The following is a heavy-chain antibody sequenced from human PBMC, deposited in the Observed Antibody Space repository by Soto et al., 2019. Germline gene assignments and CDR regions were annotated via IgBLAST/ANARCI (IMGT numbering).Heavy chain of an antibody. Sequence: QLQLQESGPGLVKPSETLSLTCTVSGGSISSSSYYWGWIRQPPGKGLEWIGSIYYSGSTYYNPSLKGRVTISVDTSKNQFSLKLSSVTAADTAVYYCARHLVVVRRYFDYWGQGTLVTVSS. J-gene: IGHJ4*02. CDR2: IYYSGST. V-gene: IGHV4-39*01. D-gene: IGHD2-2*01. CDR1: GGSISSSSYY. CDR3: ARHLVVVRRYFDY.